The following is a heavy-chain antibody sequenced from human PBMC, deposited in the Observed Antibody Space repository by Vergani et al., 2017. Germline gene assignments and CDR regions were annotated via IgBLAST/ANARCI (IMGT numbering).Heavy chain of an antibody. CDR1: GFTFNQYG. CDR2: TWYDGNNK. J-gene: IGHJ6*03. Sequence: QVQLVESGGGVVQPGRSLRLSCAASGFTFNQYGMHWVRQAPGKGLEWVAVTWYDGNNKQYADSVKGRFTISRDNSKSTMYLQMNSLRDEDTGVYYCAKAGSVTSGSLQYNFYMDVWGKGTTVTVS. CDR3: AKAGSVTSGSLQYNFYMDV. V-gene: IGHV3-33*06. D-gene: IGHD3-10*01.